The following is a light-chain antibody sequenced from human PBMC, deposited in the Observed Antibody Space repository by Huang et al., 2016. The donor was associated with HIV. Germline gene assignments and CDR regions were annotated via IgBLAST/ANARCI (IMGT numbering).Light chain of an antibody. Sequence: ETVLTQSPRTLSLSPGERATLSCRASQSISSSYVAWYQQKPGQSPSLLIVGASSRATGIPDRFSGSGSGTDFTLIISRLEPEDFAVFYCQQYGSSPPTFGQGTKVEIK. CDR2: GAS. J-gene: IGKJ1*01. CDR3: QQYGSSPPT. CDR1: QSISSSY. V-gene: IGKV3-20*01.